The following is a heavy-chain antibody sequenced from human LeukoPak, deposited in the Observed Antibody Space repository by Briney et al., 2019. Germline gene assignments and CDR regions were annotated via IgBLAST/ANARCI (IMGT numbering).Heavy chain of an antibody. CDR2: VYYNGIT. D-gene: IGHD1-1*01. J-gene: IGHJ4*02. V-gene: IGHV4-59*01. Sequence: SETLSLTCTVSGVSISSYFWSWVRQPPGKGLEWIGYVYYNGITNYNPSPKSRVSISLDTSKNQFSLKLNSVTAADTAVYYCASQLGGTTFHWGQGTLVPVSS. CDR1: GVSISSYF. CDR3: ASQLGGTTFH.